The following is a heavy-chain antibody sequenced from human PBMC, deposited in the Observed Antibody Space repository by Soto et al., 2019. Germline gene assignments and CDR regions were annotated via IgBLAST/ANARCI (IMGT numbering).Heavy chain of an antibody. V-gene: IGHV1-69*01. Sequence: QVQLDQSGPEVKKSGSSVKVSCKASGGAFGTFAISWLRQAPGQGLEWMGGIIPIYGTPHYAQIFKGRVTIAADACTGAGYMEVTSLTSADTAVYYCASQDPPRDRYCSSYSCYDGWFESWGQGTLVTVST. CDR1: GGAFGTFA. J-gene: IGHJ5*01. CDR2: IIPIYGTP. D-gene: IGHD2-2*01. CDR3: ASQDPPRDRYCSSYSCYDGWFES.